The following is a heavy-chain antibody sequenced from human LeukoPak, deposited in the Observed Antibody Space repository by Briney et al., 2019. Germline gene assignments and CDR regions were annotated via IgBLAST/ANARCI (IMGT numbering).Heavy chain of an antibody. CDR1: GFTFSSYW. V-gene: IGHV3-7*01. D-gene: IGHD1-26*01. Sequence: GGSLRLSCAVSGFTFSSYWMSWVRQAPGKGLEWVGNIKEDGSEKYYVDSVKGRFTISRDNAKNSLYLQMNSLRAEDTAVYYCAREITWEVPPIWGQGTMVTVSS. CDR3: AREITWEVPPI. J-gene: IGHJ3*02. CDR2: IKEDGSEK.